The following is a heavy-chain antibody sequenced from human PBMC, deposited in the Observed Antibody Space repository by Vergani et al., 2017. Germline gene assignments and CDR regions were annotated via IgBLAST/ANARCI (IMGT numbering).Heavy chain of an antibody. J-gene: IGHJ6*03. V-gene: IGHV1-18*01. CDR1: GYTFTSYG. CDR3: ARHAVPAAIYEAYYYYYYMDV. CDR2: ISAYNGNT. D-gene: IGHD2-2*02. Sequence: QVQLVQSGAEVKKPGASVKVSCKASGYTFTSYGISWVRQAPGQGLEWMGWISAYNGNTNYAQKLQGRVTMTTDTSTSTAYMELRSLRSDDTAVYYWARHAVPAAIYEAYYYYYYMDVWGKGTTVTVSS.